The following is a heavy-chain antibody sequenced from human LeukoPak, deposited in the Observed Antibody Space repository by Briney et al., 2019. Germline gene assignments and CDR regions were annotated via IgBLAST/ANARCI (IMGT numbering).Heavy chain of an antibody. CDR3: ARDLHYDSSGYYQD. J-gene: IGHJ4*02. Sequence: GGSLRLSCAASGFTFSSYAMSWIRQAPGKGLEWVSYISSSSTYTNYADSVKGRFTISKDNAKNSLYLQMNSLRAEDTAVYYCARDLHYDSSGYYQDWGQGTLVTVSS. V-gene: IGHV3-11*05. D-gene: IGHD3-22*01. CDR1: GFTFSSYA. CDR2: ISSSSTYT.